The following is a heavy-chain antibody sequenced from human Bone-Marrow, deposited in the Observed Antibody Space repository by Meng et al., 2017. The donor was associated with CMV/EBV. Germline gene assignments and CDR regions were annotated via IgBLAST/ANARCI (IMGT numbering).Heavy chain of an antibody. Sequence: GESLKISCAASGFTFSSYAMSWVRQAPGKGLEWVSAISGSGGSTYYADSVKGRFTISRDNSKNTLYLQMNSLRAEDTAVYYCARGSLRYGDYWGQGTLVTVSS. CDR2: ISGSGGST. CDR3: ARGSLRYGDY. V-gene: IGHV3-23*01. D-gene: IGHD3-9*01. CDR1: GFTFSSYA. J-gene: IGHJ4*02.